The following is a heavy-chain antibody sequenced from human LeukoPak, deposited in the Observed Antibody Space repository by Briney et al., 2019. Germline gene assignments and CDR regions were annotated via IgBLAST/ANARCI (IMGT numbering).Heavy chain of an antibody. CDR3: AKRRGYYDSSGSPD. CDR1: GFTFSGYW. D-gene: IGHD3-22*01. V-gene: IGHV3-23*01. CDR2: ISGSGGST. J-gene: IGHJ4*02. Sequence: GRSLRLSCAASGFTFSGYWMGWVRQAPGKGLEWVSAISGSGGSTYYADSVKGRFTISRDNSKNTLYLQMNSLRAEDTAVYYCAKRRGYYDSSGSPDWGQGTLVTVSS.